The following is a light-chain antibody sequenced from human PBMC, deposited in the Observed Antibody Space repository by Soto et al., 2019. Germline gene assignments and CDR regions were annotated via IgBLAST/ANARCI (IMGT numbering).Light chain of an antibody. J-gene: IGKJ1*01. CDR3: QQYGSWT. CDR1: QSVSSSY. Sequence: EMVLTQSPGTLPLAPGERATLSFRASQSVSSSYLAWYQQKPGQAPRLLIYGASSRATGIPDRFSGSGSGTDFTLTISRLEPEDFAVYYCQQYGSWTFGQGTKVDIK. CDR2: GAS. V-gene: IGKV3-20*01.